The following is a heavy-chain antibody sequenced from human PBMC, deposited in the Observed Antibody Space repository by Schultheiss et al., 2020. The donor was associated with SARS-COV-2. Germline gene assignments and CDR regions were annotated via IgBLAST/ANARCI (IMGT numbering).Heavy chain of an antibody. V-gene: IGHV1-69*13. CDR3: ASLLSGYGMDV. D-gene: IGHD3-10*01. Sequence: SVKVSCKASGGTFATYTISWVRQAPGQGLEWMGGIIPIFDTRNYAQKFQGRVTITADESTSTAYMELTSLRSEDTAVYYCASLLSGYGMDVWGQGTTVTVSS. J-gene: IGHJ6*02. CDR1: GGTFATYT. CDR2: IIPIFDTR.